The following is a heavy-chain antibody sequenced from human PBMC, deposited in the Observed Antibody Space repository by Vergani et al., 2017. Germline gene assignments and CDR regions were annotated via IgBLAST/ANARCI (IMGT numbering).Heavy chain of an antibody. CDR2: VNPEGTNT. D-gene: IGHD1-1*01. J-gene: IGHJ6*03. CDR1: GFTFSRHW. Sequence: EVQLVESGGGLVQPGGSLRLSCAASGFTFSRHWMHWVRQAPGKGLVWVSRVNPEGTNTPYADSVKGRFTISRDNSKNTLYLEMNALRAEDTAVYYCARDFLTRVTTLDYYYMGVWGKGTTVTVSS. V-gene: IGHV3-74*01. CDR3: ARDFLTRVTTLDYYYMGV.